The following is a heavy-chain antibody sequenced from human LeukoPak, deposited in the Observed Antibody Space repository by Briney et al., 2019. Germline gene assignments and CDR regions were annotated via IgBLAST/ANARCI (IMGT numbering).Heavy chain of an antibody. CDR1: GFTFSSYA. D-gene: IGHD3-10*01. CDR3: ARDLALLLWFGESRYYYYGMDV. J-gene: IGHJ6*02. Sequence: GGSLRLSCAASGFTFSSYAMHWVRQAPGKGLEWVAVISYDGSNKYYADSVKGRFTISRDNSKNTLYLQMNSLRAEDTAVYYCARDLALLLWFGESRYYYYGMDVWGQGTTVTVSS. V-gene: IGHV3-30-3*01. CDR2: ISYDGSNK.